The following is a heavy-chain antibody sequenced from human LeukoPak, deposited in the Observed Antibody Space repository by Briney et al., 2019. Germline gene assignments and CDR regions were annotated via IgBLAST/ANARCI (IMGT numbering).Heavy chain of an antibody. D-gene: IGHD2-2*01. CDR3: ARDLVTGYCSSTSCETGGVDI. J-gene: IGHJ3*02. Sequence: AGSLRLYCAASGFTFSSYSMKWVRQAPGKGLEWVSSISSSSSYIYYADSVKGRFTISRDNAKNSLYLQMNSLRAEDTAVYYCARDLVTGYCSSTSCETGGVDIWGQGTMVTVSS. V-gene: IGHV3-21*01. CDR1: GFTFSSYS. CDR2: ISSSSSYI.